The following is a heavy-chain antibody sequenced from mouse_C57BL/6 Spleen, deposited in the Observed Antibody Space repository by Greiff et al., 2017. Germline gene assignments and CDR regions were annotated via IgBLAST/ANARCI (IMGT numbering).Heavy chain of an antibody. V-gene: IGHV5-12*01. D-gene: IGHD4-1*01. CDR1: GFTFSDYY. CDR2: ISNGGGST. J-gene: IGHJ4*01. CDR3: ARGGNWDAYAMDY. Sequence: EVHLVESGGGLVQPGGSLKLSCAASGFTFSDYYMYWVRQTPEKRLEWVAYISNGGGSTYYPDTVKGRFTISRDNAKNTRYLQMRRLKSEDTAMYYCARGGNWDAYAMDYWGQGTSVTVSS.